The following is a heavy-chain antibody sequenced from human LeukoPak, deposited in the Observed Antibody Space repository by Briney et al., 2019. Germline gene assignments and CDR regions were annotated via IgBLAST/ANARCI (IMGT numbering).Heavy chain of an antibody. V-gene: IGHV3-21*01. J-gene: IGHJ4*02. D-gene: IGHD3-3*01. CDR1: GFTFSSYS. CDR3: ARSITIFGVAPCR. Sequence: PGGSLRLSCAASGFTFSSYSMNWVRQAPGKGLEWVSSISSSSYIYYADSVKGRFTISRDNAKNSLYLQMNGLRAEDTAVYYCARSITIFGVAPCRWGQGTLVTVSS. CDR2: ISSSSYI.